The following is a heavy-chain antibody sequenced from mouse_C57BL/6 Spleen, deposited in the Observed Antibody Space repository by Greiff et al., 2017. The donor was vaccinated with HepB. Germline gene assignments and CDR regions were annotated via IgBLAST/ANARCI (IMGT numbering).Heavy chain of an antibody. D-gene: IGHD2-1*01. CDR1: GYTFTDYY. V-gene: IGHV1-26*01. Sequence: VQLQQSGPELVKPGASVKISCKASGYTFTDYYMNWVKQSHGKSLEWIGDINPNNGGTSYNQKFKGKATLTVDKSSSTAYMELRSLTSEDSAVYYCARTYDYGNYGGYAMDYWGQGTSVTVSS. CDR3: ARTYDYGNYGGYAMDY. CDR2: INPNNGGT. J-gene: IGHJ4*01.